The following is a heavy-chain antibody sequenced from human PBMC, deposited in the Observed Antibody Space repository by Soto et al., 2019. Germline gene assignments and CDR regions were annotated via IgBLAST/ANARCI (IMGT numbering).Heavy chain of an antibody. J-gene: IGHJ6*03. CDR3: ARWENGYSGYDYYYYCFFMDV. V-gene: IGHV1-69*02. Sequence: QVQLVQSGAEVKKPRSSVKVSCKASGGTFSSYTISWVRQAPGQGLEWMGRIIPILGIANYAQKFQGRVPSTADKSTSTAYMELSSLRSEDTAAYYCARWENGYSGYDYYYYCFFMDVSGKVTTVTVAS. D-gene: IGHD5-12*01. CDR2: IIPILGIA. CDR1: GGTFSSYT.